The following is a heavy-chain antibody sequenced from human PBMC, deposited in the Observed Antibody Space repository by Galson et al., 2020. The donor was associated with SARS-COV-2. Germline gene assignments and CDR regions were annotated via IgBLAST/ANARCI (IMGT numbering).Heavy chain of an antibody. CDR2: IWYDGSNK. V-gene: IGHV3-33*01. D-gene: IGHD3-9*01. CDR1: GYTFSSYG. CDR3: ARGPEQYYDIVTGYYPYYYYYGMDV. J-gene: IGHJ6*02. Sequence: GSLRLSCAATGYTFSSYGMHWVRQAPRKGLEWVTVIWYDGSNKYYADSVKGRFTISRDNSKNTLYLQMNSLRAEDTAVYYCARGPEQYYDIVTGYYPYYYYYGMDVWGQGTTVTVSS.